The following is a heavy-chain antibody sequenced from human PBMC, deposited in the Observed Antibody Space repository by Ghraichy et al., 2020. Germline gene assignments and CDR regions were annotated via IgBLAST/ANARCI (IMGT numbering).Heavy chain of an antibody. CDR1: GGSFSGYY. V-gene: IGHV4-34*01. Sequence: SETLSLTCAVYGGSFSGYYWSWIRQPPGKGLEWIGEINHSGSTNYNPSLKSRVTISVDTSKNQFSLKLSSVTAADTAVYSCAAEWELRAYWGQGTLVTVSS. CDR2: INHSGST. CDR3: AAEWELRAY. D-gene: IGHD1-26*01. J-gene: IGHJ4*02.